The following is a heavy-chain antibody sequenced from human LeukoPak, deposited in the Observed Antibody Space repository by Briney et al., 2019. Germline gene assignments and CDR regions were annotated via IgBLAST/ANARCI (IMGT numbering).Heavy chain of an antibody. CDR3: ARVVKYYYYGMDV. V-gene: IGHV4-59*01. Sequence: PSETLSLTCTVSGGSISSYYWSWIRQPPGKGLEWIGYIYYSGSTNYNPSLKSRVTISVDTSKNQFSLKLSSVTAEDTAVYYCARVVKYYYYGMDVWGQGTTVTVSS. D-gene: IGHD6-6*01. J-gene: IGHJ6*02. CDR2: IYYSGST. CDR1: GGSISSYY.